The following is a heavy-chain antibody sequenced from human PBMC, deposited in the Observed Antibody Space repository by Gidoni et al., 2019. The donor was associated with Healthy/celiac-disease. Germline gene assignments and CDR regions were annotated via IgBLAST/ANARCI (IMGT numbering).Heavy chain of an antibody. J-gene: IGHJ5*02. D-gene: IGHD1-1*01. CDR1: GFPFSIYA. Sequence: QVQLVACGGGVVQPGRSLRLSCAPSGFPFSIYAMHWARQAPGKGLEWVAVISYDGSNKYYADSVKGRFTISRDNSKNTLYLQMNSLRAEDTAVYYCARDQLERRVGYWFDPWGQGTLVTVSS. CDR2: ISYDGSNK. CDR3: ARDQLERRVGYWFDP. V-gene: IGHV3-30-3*01.